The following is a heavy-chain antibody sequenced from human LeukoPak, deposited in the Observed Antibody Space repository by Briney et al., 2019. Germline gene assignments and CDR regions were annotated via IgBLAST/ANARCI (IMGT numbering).Heavy chain of an antibody. CDR3: ARGRFITSQYNWFDP. Sequence: PSETLSLTCTVSGGSISSSSYYWSWIRQPAGKGLEWIGRIYISGSTNYNPSLKSRVTISVDTSKNQFSLKLTSVTAADTAVYYCARGRFITSQYNWFDPWGQGTLVTVSS. V-gene: IGHV4-61*02. CDR2: IYISGST. D-gene: IGHD3-22*01. CDR1: GGSISSSSYY. J-gene: IGHJ5*02.